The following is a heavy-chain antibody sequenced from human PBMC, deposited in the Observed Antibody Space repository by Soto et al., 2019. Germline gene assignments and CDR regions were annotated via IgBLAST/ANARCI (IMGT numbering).Heavy chain of an antibody. V-gene: IGHV3-30-3*01. D-gene: IGHD5-18*01. CDR3: ARGIQLWLPDY. CDR1: GFTFSSYA. CDR2: ISYDGSNK. J-gene: IGHJ4*02. Sequence: QVQLVECGGGVVQPGRSLRLSCAASGFTFSSYAMHWVRQAPGKGLEWVAVISYDGSNKYYADSVKGRFTISRDNSKNTLYLQMNSLRAEDTAVYYCARGIQLWLPDYWGQGTLVTVSS.